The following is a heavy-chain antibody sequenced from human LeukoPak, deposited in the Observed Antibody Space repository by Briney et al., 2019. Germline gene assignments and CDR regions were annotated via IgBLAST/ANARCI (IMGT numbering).Heavy chain of an antibody. D-gene: IGHD2-8*01. CDR2: FDPEDGET. Sequence: ASVKVSCKVSGYTLTELSMHWVRQAPGKGREWMGGFDPEDGETIYAQTFQGRVTMTEETSTDAAYMKLSSLRSEDTAVYYCATGEIGYCTNGVCYHYYSYMDVWGKGTTVTVSS. V-gene: IGHV1-24*01. CDR1: GYTLTELS. CDR3: ATGEIGYCTNGVCYHYYSYMDV. J-gene: IGHJ6*03.